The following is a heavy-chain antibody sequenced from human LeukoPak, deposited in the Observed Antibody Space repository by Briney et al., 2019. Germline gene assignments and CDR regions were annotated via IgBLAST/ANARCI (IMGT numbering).Heavy chain of an antibody. V-gene: IGHV1-18*01. D-gene: IGHD3-22*01. CDR1: GYTFTSYG. CDR2: ISAYNGNT. J-gene: IGHJ4*02. Sequence: ASVKVSCKASGYTFTSYGISWVRQAPGQGLEWMGWISAYNGNTNYAQKLQGRVTMTTDTSTSTAYMELRSLRSDDTAVYYCARDGEITMIVVVITTGSDYWGQGTLVTVSS. CDR3: ARDGEITMIVVVITTGSDY.